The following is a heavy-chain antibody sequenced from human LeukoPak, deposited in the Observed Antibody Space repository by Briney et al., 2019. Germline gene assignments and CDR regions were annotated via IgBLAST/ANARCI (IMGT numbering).Heavy chain of an antibody. V-gene: IGHV3-21*01. CDR3: AKAPRHRGISMVRGVREDHYMDV. CDR1: GFTFSSYS. CDR2: ISSSSSYI. Sequence: PGGSLRLSCAASGFTFSSYSMNWVRQAPGKGLEWVSSISSSSSYIYYADSVKGRFTISRDNAKNSLYLQMNSLRAEDTAVYYCAKAPRHRGISMVRGVREDHYMDVWGKGTTVTISS. D-gene: IGHD3-10*01. J-gene: IGHJ6*03.